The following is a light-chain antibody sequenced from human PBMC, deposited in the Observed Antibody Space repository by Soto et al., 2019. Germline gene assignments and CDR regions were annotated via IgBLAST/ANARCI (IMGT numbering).Light chain of an antibody. Sequence: DIQMTQSPSTLSASIGDRVTITCRASQRINKWLAWHQQKPGKAPKLLIYGASTLQSGVPSRFSGSGSGTHFTLTVSSLQPEDFATYYCQQLFIYPPTFGPGTKVDIK. J-gene: IGKJ3*01. CDR3: QQLFIYPPT. CDR2: GAS. CDR1: QRINKW. V-gene: IGKV1-5*01.